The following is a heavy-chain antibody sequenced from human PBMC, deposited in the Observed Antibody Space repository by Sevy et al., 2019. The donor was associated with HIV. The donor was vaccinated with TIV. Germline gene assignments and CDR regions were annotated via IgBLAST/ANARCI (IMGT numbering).Heavy chain of an antibody. J-gene: IGHJ6*02. V-gene: IGHV3-43D*03. D-gene: IGHD6-13*01. CDR2: ISWDGGST. CDR1: GFTFDDYA. CDR3: AKPYRIAVAGDYYYSGMDV. Sequence: GGSLRLSCAVSGFTFDDYAMHWVRQAPGKGLEWVSLISWDGGSTYYADSVKGRFTISRDNSKNSLYLQMNSLRAEDTALYYCAKPYRIAVAGDYYYSGMDVWGQGTTVNVSS.